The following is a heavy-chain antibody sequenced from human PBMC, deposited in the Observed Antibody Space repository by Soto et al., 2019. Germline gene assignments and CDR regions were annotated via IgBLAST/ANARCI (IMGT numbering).Heavy chain of an antibody. CDR1: GGSISSSNW. CDR3: ARIVQGPLNCQVIVGHGSGSYDAFDI. CDR2: IYHSGST. D-gene: IGHD3-10*01. V-gene: IGHV4-4*02. J-gene: IGHJ3*02. Sequence: SETLSLTCAVSGGSISSSNWWSWVRQPPGKGLEWIGEIYHSGSTNYNPSLKSRVTISVDKSKNQFSLKLSSVTAADTAVYYCARIVQGPLNCQVIVGHGSGSYDAFDIWGQGTMVTVSS.